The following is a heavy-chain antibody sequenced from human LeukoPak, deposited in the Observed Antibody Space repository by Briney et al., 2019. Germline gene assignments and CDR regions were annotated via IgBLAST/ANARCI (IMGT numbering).Heavy chain of an antibody. V-gene: IGHV3-23*01. D-gene: IGHD3-10*01. CDR1: GFTFSSYA. Sequence: PGGSLRLSCAASGFTFSSYAMSWVRQAPGKGLEWVSAISGSGGSTYYADSVKGRFTIYRDNSKNTLYLHMNSLRAEDTAVYYCAKANMVRGVTLKFDYWGQGTLVTVSS. CDR2: ISGSGGST. J-gene: IGHJ4*02. CDR3: AKANMVRGVTLKFDY.